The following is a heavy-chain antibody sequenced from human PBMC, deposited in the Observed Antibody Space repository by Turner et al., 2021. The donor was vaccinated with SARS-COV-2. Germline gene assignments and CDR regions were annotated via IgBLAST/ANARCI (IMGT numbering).Heavy chain of an antibody. CDR1: GFTVRCNY. D-gene: IGHD6-13*01. V-gene: IGHV3-66*01. Sequence: EVQLVESGGGLVQPGGSLILSGAASGFTVRCNYMSWVRQAPGKGVEWVSVIYSGGSTYYADSVKGRFTISRDNSKNTLYLQMNSLGVEDTAVYSCAREAAAGNFHGWFDPWGQGTLVTVSS. CDR2: IYSGGST. CDR3: AREAAAGNFHGWFDP. J-gene: IGHJ5*02.